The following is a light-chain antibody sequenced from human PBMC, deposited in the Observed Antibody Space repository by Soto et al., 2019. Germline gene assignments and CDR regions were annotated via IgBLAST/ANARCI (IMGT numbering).Light chain of an antibody. CDR1: LSVSRY. J-gene: IGKJ4*01. Sequence: EIVLTQSPATQSLSPGERATLSCRASLSVSRYLAWYPQKPGQAPSLLIYDASRRATGIPARFSGSGSGTDYTLTISSLEPEDSAVYYSQQRNNWPIAFGGATKLEIK. CDR3: QQRNNWPIA. CDR2: DAS. V-gene: IGKV3-11*01.